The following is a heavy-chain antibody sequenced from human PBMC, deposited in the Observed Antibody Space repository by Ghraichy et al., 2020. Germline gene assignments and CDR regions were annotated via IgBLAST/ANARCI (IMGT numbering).Heavy chain of an antibody. CDR3: ARGVAAGQLSPYFDY. CDR2: IIPIFGTA. J-gene: IGHJ4*02. V-gene: IGHV1-69*13. CDR1: GGTFSSYA. Sequence: SVKVSCKASGGTFSSYAISWVRQAPGQGLEWMGGIIPIFGTANYAQKFQGRVTITADESTSTAYMELSSLRSEDTAVYYCARGVAAGQLSPYFDYWGQGTLVTVSS. D-gene: IGHD6-13*01.